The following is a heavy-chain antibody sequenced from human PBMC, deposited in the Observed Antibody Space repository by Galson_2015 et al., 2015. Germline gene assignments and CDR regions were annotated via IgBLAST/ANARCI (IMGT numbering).Heavy chain of an antibody. D-gene: IGHD1-26*01. CDR1: GYTFTGYY. J-gene: IGHJ4*02. CDR3: ARGQGGTTGEGDY. CDR2: INPHSGGT. Sequence: SVKVSCKASGYTFTGYYLHWVRQALGQGLEWMGWINPHSGGTSYAQKFQGWATMARDTSISTAYIELSRLRSDDTAVYYCARGQGGTTGEGDYWGQGTLVTVSS. V-gene: IGHV1-2*04.